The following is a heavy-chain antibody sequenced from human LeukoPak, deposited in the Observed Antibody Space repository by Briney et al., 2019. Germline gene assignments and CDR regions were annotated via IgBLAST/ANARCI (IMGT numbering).Heavy chain of an antibody. CDR3: ARGGEAILLWFGETPDNPYYYYGMDV. CDR2: INRSGST. Sequence: SETLSLTCAVYGGSFSGYYWSWIRQPPGKGLEWIGEINRSGSTNYNPSLKSRVTISVDTSKNQFSLKLSSETAADTAVYYCARGGEAILLWFGETPDNPYYYYGMDVWGQGTTVTVSS. D-gene: IGHD3-10*01. V-gene: IGHV4-34*01. CDR1: GGSFSGYY. J-gene: IGHJ6*02.